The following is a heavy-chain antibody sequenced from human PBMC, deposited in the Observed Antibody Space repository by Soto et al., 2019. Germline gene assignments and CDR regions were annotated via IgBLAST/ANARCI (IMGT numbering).Heavy chain of an antibody. CDR1: GFTFSSYA. CDR2: ISGSGGRT. Sequence: GGSLRLSCAASGFTFSSYAMSWVRQAPGKGLEWVSSISGSGGRTWYADSVRGRFTISRDNSQNTLYLQMNGLRGEDTAVYYCAKLGFSGTYFHFDYWGQGALVTVSS. J-gene: IGHJ4*02. D-gene: IGHD3-10*01. V-gene: IGHV3-23*01. CDR3: AKLGFSGTYFHFDY.